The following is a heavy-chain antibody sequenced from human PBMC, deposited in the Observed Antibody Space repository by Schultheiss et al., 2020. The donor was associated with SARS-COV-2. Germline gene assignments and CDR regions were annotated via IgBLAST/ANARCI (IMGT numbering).Heavy chain of an antibody. V-gene: IGHV3-64*01. CDR1: GFTFSSYA. J-gene: IGHJ3*02. D-gene: IGHD2/OR15-2a*01. CDR3: ARVRQFLHAFDI. Sequence: GESLKISCAASGFTFSSYAMHWVRQAPGKGLEYVSAISSNGGSTYYANSVKGRFTISRDNSKNTLYLQMGSLRAEDMAVYYCARVRQFLHAFDIWGQGTMVTGSS. CDR2: ISSNGGST.